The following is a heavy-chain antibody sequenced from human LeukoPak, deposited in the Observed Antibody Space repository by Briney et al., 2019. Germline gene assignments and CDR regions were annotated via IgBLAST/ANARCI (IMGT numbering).Heavy chain of an antibody. CDR1: GYSISSGYY. CDR2: IYYSGST. J-gene: IGHJ4*02. CDR3: ARLYYDSSGYPDY. D-gene: IGHD3-22*01. V-gene: IGHV4-61*01. Sequence: SETLSLTCTVSGYSISSGYYWGWIRQPPGKGLEWIGYIYYSGSTNYNPSLKSRVTISVDTSKNQFSLKLSSVTAADTAVYYCARLYYDSSGYPDYWGQGTLVTVSS.